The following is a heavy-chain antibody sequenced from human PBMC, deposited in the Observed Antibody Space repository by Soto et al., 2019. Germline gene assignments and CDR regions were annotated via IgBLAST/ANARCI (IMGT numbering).Heavy chain of an antibody. CDR2: MTSDGSTT. CDR1: GFNFGSSW. J-gene: IGHJ4*02. Sequence: PGESLRLSCAASGFNFGSSWMHWVRQAPGKGLQWVSRMTSDGSTTDYADSVKGRFTVSRDNGKYTLYLQMNSLRAEDTAVYYCATADVDYWGPGPLVTVSS. V-gene: IGHV3-74*01. CDR3: ATADVDY.